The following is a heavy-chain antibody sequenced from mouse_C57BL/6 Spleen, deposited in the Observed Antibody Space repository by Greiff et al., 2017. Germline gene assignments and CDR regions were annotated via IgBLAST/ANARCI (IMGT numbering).Heavy chain of an antibody. CDR1: GYTFTSYW. V-gene: IGHV1-50*01. D-gene: IGHD2-4*01. CDR2: IDPSDSYT. J-gene: IGHJ2*01. CDR3: ARPYDYDRGFDY. Sequence: VQLQQPGAELVKPGASVKLSCKASGYTFTSYWMQWVKQRPGQGLEWIGEIDPSDSYTTSNQKFKGKATLTVDTSSSTAYMQLSSLTSEDSAVYYCARPYDYDRGFDYWGQGTTLTVSS.